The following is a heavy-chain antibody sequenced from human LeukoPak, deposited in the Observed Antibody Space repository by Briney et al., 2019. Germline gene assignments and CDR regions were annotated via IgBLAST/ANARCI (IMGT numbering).Heavy chain of an antibody. Sequence: PGGSLRLSCAASGFTFSSYWMSWVRQAPGKGLEWVANIKQDGSEKYYVDSVKGRFTISRDNAKNSLYLQMNSLRAEDTAVYYCARVGFEGYCSGGSCLDPIDYWGQGTLVTVSS. CDR1: GFTFSSYW. CDR3: ARVGFEGYCSGGSCLDPIDY. V-gene: IGHV3-7*01. D-gene: IGHD2-15*01. J-gene: IGHJ4*02. CDR2: IKQDGSEK.